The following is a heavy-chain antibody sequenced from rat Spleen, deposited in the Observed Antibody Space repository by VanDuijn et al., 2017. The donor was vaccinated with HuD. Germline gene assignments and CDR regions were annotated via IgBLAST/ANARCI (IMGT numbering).Heavy chain of an antibody. CDR1: GFTFSNHY. J-gene: IGHJ3*01. Sequence: EVQLVESGGGLVQPGRSMKLSCAALGFTFSNHYMTWVRQTPTKGLEWVASISPSGGTTYYRDSVKGRFTISRDNAENTVYLIMNSLRSEDTATYYCAKLSSGFPYWGQGTLVTVSS. CDR2: ISPSGGTT. CDR3: AKLSSGFPY. D-gene: IGHD1-12*01. V-gene: IGHV5-25*01.